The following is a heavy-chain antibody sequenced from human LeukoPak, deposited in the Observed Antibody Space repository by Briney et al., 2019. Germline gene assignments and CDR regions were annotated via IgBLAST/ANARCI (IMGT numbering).Heavy chain of an antibody. Sequence: PGGSLRLSRSVSGFTFSTYVMHWVRQAPGKGLEYVSAISSNGDNTYYADSVKGRFTISRDNSKNTLYLQTSSLRADDTAVYYCVRGTGYWGQGTLVTVSS. CDR3: VRGTGY. CDR1: GFTFSTYV. J-gene: IGHJ4*02. CDR2: ISSNGDNT. V-gene: IGHV3-64D*06.